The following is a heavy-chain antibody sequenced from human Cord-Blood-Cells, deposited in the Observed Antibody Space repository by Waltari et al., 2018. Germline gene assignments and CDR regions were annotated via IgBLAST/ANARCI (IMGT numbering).Heavy chain of an antibody. CDR1: GGTFSSYA. CDR3: ARRGIEYSSSSYFDY. D-gene: IGHD6-6*01. J-gene: IGHJ4*02. V-gene: IGHV1-69*01. CDR2: IIPILGTA. Sequence: QVPLVQSGAEVKKPGSSVKVSCKASGGTFSSYAISWVRPAPGQGLECMGWIIPILGTANYAQKFQGRVTITADESTSTAYMELSSLRSEDTAVYYCARRGIEYSSSSYFDYWGQGTLVTVSS.